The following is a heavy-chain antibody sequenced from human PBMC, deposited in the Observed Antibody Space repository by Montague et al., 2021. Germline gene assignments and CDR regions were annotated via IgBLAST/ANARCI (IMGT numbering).Heavy chain of an antibody. Sequence: SLRLSCAASGFRFDDYTMHWVRQVPGKGLEWVSGISWNSNTIDYVDSVKGRFTISRDHAKNSLYLETNSLRAEDTALYFCAKEKGIALVRGLDYWGQGTQVTVSS. J-gene: IGHJ4*02. CDR2: ISWNSNTI. CDR1: GFRFDDYT. D-gene: IGHD3-10*01. CDR3: AKEKGIALVRGLDY. V-gene: IGHV3-9*01.